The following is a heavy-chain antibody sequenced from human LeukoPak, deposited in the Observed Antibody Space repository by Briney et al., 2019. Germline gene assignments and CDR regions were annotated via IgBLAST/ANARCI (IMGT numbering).Heavy chain of an antibody. CDR1: GGSISSGGYS. D-gene: IGHD4-17*01. V-gene: IGHV4-30-2*01. Sequence: SETLSLTCAVSGGSISSGGYSWSWIRQPPGKGLEWIGYIYHSGSTYYNPSLKSRVTISVDRSKNQFSLKLSSVTAADTAVYYCARLAGDYRNYYYYGMDVWGQGTTVTVSS. J-gene: IGHJ6*02. CDR3: ARLAGDYRNYYYYGMDV. CDR2: IYHSGST.